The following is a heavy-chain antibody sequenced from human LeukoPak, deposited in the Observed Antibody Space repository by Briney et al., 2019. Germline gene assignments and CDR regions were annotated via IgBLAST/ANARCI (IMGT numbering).Heavy chain of an antibody. J-gene: IGHJ4*02. D-gene: IGHD3-16*01. CDR2: ISSNGGST. CDR1: GFTFSSYA. V-gene: IGHV3-64*01. Sequence: GGSLRLSCAASGFTFSSYAMHWVRQAPGKGLEYVSAISSNGGSTYYANSVKGRFTISRDNSKNTLYLQMGSLRAEDMAVYYCARVTGELWILGIDYWGQGTLVTVSS. CDR3: ARVTGELWILGIDY.